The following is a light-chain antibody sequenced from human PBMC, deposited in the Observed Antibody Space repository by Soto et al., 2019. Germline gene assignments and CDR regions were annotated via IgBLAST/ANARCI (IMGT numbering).Light chain of an antibody. CDR2: DTD. CDR3: LLSYSGTRV. CDR1: TGAVTTDHY. Sequence: QAVVTQEPSLTVSPGGTVTLTCGSSTGAVTTDHYPYWFQQKPGQAPRTLIHDTDKKHSWTPARFSGSLLGGKAALTLSGAQPEDEADYYCLLSYSGTRVFGGGTKLTVL. J-gene: IGLJ2*01. V-gene: IGLV7-46*01.